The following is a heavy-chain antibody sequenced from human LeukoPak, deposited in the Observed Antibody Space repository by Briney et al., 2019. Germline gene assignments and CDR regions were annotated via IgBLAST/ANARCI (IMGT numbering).Heavy chain of an antibody. J-gene: IGHJ4*02. Sequence: GGSLRLSCAASGFTFSSCAMSWVRQAPGKGLEWVSVISDRGDGTYYADSVKGRFTISRDNSKNTLYLQMNSLRAEDTAVYYCAKEGSRDYYDSSGYWGQGTLVTVSS. CDR1: GFTFSSCA. CDR3: AKEGSRDYYDSSGY. CDR2: ISDRGDGT. V-gene: IGHV3-23*01. D-gene: IGHD3-22*01.